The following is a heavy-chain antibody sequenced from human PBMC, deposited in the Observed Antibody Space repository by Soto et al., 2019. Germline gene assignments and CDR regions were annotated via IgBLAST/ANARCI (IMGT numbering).Heavy chain of an antibody. CDR2: IIPILGIA. CDR3: ARVKGSGSYYYYGMDV. V-gene: IGHV1-69*02. CDR1: GGTFSSYT. J-gene: IGHJ6*02. D-gene: IGHD3-10*01. Sequence: QVQLVQSGAEVKKPGSSVKVSCKASGGTFSSYTISWVRQAPGQGLEWMGRIIPILGIANYAQKFQGRVTITADKSTSTAYMELSSLRSEDTAVYYCARVKGSGSYYYYGMDVWGQGTTVTVS.